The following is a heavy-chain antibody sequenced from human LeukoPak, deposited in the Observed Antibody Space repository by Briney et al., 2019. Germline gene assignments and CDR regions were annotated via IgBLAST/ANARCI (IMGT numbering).Heavy chain of an antibody. J-gene: IGHJ4*02. V-gene: IGHV3-30*03. CDR3: ARPTDERGQFDY. Sequence: GGSLRLSCAASGFTFTNAWMNWVRQAPGKGLEWVAVISYDGSNKYYADSVKGRFTISRDNSKNTLYLQMNSLRAEDTAVYYCARPTDERGQFDYWGQGTLVTVSS. D-gene: IGHD5-24*01. CDR2: ISYDGSNK. CDR1: GFTFTNAW.